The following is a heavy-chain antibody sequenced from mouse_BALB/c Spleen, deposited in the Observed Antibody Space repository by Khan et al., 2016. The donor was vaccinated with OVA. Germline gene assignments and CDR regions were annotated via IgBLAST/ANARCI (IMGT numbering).Heavy chain of an antibody. V-gene: IGHV1-85*01. CDR1: GYTFTSYD. CDR3: ASGGYWELAY. Sequence: QVQLKQSGAELVKPGASVKLSCKASGYTFTSYDINWVRQRPEQGLEWIGWMFPGDGSTKYNENFKGKATLTTDKSSSTAYMQLSRLTSEDSVAYFCASGGYWELAYWGQGTLVTVSA. D-gene: IGHD4-1*01. J-gene: IGHJ3*01. CDR2: MFPGDGST.